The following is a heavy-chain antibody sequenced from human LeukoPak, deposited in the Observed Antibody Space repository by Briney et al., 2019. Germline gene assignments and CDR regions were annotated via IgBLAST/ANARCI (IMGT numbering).Heavy chain of an antibody. D-gene: IGHD6-13*01. Sequence: PSETLSLTCTVPGGSISSGGYYWSWIRQHPGKGLEWIGYIYYSGSTYYNPSLKSRVTISVDTSKNQFSLKLSSVTAADTAVYYCAREGSSWVNWFDPWGQGTLVTVSS. CDR1: GGSISSGGYY. CDR2: IYYSGST. V-gene: IGHV4-31*03. J-gene: IGHJ5*02. CDR3: AREGSSWVNWFDP.